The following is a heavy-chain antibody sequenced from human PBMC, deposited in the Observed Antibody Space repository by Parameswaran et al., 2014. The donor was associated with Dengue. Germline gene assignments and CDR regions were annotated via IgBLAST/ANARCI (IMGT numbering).Heavy chain of an antibody. J-gene: IGHJ4*02. CDR3: AKDQAGPLDY. CDR2: ISGSGGST. D-gene: IGHD6-13*01. Sequence: WIRQPPGKGLEWVSAISGSGGSTYYADSVKGRFTISRDNSKNTLYLQMNSLRAEDTAVYYCAKDQAGPLDYWGQGTLVTVSS. V-gene: IGHV3-23*01.